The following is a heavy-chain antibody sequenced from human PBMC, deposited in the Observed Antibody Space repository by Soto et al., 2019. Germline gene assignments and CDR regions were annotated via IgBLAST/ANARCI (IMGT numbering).Heavy chain of an antibody. CDR2: ISYDGSNK. CDR3: ARDYDSSGYICPGY. Sequence: QVQLVESGGGVVQPGRSLRLSCAASGFTFSSYAMHWVRQAPGKGLEWVAVISYDGSNKYYADSVKGRFTISRDNSKNTLYLQMNSLRAEDTAVYYCARDYDSSGYICPGYWGQGTLVTVSS. J-gene: IGHJ4*02. D-gene: IGHD3-22*01. CDR1: GFTFSSYA. V-gene: IGHV3-30-3*01.